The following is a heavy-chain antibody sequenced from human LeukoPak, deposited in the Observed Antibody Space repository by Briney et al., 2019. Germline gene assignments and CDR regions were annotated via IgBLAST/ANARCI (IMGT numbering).Heavy chain of an antibody. V-gene: IGHV3-53*01. Sequence: PGGSLRLSCAASGFTVSSNYMTWVRQAPGKGLEWVSVIYSGGSTYYADSVKDRFTISRDNSKSTLYLQMNSLRAEDTAVYYCARQFDYWGQGTLVTVSS. CDR3: ARQFDY. CDR2: IYSGGST. J-gene: IGHJ4*02. CDR1: GFTVSSNY.